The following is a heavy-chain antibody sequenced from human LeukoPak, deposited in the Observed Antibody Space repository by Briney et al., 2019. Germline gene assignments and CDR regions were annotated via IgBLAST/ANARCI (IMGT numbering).Heavy chain of an antibody. CDR2: ISGSGGST. CDR3: ARVGMVRGVIDL. CDR1: GFTFSSYA. Sequence: GGSLRLSCAASGFTFSSYAMSWVRQAPGKGLEWVSAISGSGGSTYYADSVKGRFTISRDNAKNSLYLQMNSLRAEDTAVYYCARVGMVRGVIDLWGQGTMVTVSS. V-gene: IGHV3-23*01. D-gene: IGHD3-10*01. J-gene: IGHJ3*01.